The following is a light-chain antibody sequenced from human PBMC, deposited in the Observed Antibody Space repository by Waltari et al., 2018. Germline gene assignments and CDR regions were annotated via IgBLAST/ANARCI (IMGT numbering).Light chain of an antibody. V-gene: IGKV3-15*01. J-gene: IGKJ3*01. Sequence: EMVMTQSPATLSVSLGERATLSCRASQSVRSRLAWYQQKPGQAPRRRVYDASTRATGVPARFSGSGSGTDFILTISGMQSEDFAVYYCQQYHNWPPGFGPGTKVDIK. CDR2: DAS. CDR3: QQYHNWPPG. CDR1: QSVRSR.